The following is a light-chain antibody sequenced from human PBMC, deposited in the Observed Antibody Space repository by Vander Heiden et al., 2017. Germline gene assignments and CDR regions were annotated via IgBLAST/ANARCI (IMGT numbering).Light chain of an antibody. CDR3: QQYDNHPPLT. V-gene: IGKV1-33*01. Sequence: DIQMTQSPSSLSASVGERVTIPSQASQVISNYLNLYQPKRGKAPKLLLYDAANLETGGPSRLSGSGSGTDVTTPISSLEPEDIATDYCQQYDNHPPLTFGGGTKVEIK. CDR2: DAA. CDR1: QVISNY. J-gene: IGKJ4*01.